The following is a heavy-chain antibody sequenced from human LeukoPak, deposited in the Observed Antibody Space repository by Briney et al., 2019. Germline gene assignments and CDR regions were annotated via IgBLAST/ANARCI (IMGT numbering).Heavy chain of an antibody. Sequence: GRSLRLSCAASGFTFDDYAMHWVRQAPGKGLEWVSGISWNSGSIGYADSVKGRFTISRDNAKNSLYLQMNSLRAEDTALYYCAKDLLRTTVTTPYFDYWGQGTLVTVSS. CDR1: GFTFDDYA. V-gene: IGHV3-9*01. D-gene: IGHD4-17*01. CDR2: ISWNSGSI. CDR3: AKDLLRTTVTTPYFDY. J-gene: IGHJ4*02.